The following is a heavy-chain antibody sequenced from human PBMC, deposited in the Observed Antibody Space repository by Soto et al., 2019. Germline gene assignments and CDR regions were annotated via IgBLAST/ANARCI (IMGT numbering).Heavy chain of an antibody. CDR2: IYYSEST. V-gene: IGHV4-59*01. CDR1: GGSISSYY. CDR3: AGAWENFDY. D-gene: IGHD1-26*01. J-gene: IGHJ4*02. Sequence: SETLSLTCTVSGGSISSYYWSWIRQPPGKGLEWIGYIYYSESTNYNPSLKSRVTISVDTSKNQFSLKLSSVTAADTAVYYCAGAWENFDYWGQGTMVTVSS.